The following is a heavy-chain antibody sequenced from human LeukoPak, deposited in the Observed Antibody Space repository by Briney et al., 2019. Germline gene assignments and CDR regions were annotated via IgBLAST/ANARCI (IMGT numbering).Heavy chain of an antibody. CDR3: ARDDREYYDILTGYENYYYYYGMDV. D-gene: IGHD3-9*01. J-gene: IGHJ6*02. CDR2: IRSSSSYI. Sequence: GGSLRLSCAASGFTFSSYSMNWVRQAPGKGLEWVSSIRSSSSYIYYTDSVKGRFTLSRDNAKNSLYLQMNSLRAEDTAVYYCARDDREYYDILTGYENYYYYYGMDVWGQGTTVTVSS. V-gene: IGHV3-21*01. CDR1: GFTFSSYS.